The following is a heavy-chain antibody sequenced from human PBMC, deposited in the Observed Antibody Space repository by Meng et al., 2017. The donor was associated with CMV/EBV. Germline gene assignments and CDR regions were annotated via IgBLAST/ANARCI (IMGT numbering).Heavy chain of an antibody. CDR2: IKEDGSDK. CDR3: ARAEYSSSPVDY. J-gene: IGHJ4*02. CDR1: GFTFSTDW. V-gene: IGHV3-7*01. Sequence: GGSLRLSCAASGFTFSTDWMTWVRQAPGKGLEWVATIKEDGSDKYYVDSVKGRFTISRDNSKNTLYLQMNSLRAEDTAVYYCARAEYSSSPVDYWGQGTLVTVSS. D-gene: IGHD6-6*01.